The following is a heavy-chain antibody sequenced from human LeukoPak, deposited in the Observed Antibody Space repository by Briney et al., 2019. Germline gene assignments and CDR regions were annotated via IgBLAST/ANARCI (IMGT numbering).Heavy chain of an antibody. J-gene: IGHJ3*02. CDR2: INSDGRIT. D-gene: IGHD2-2*01. CDR1: GFTFSSYW. V-gene: IGHV3-74*01. CDR3: ARVGVPQYAFDI. Sequence: GGSLRLSCVASGFTFSSYWMHWVRQVPGKGPVWVSRINSDGRITSYADSVKGRFTISRDNAKNTLYLQMNSLRAENTAVYSCARVGVPQYAFDIWGQGTWVTVSS.